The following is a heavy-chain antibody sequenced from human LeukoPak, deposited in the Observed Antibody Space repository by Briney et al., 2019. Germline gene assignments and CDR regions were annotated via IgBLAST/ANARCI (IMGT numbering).Heavy chain of an antibody. CDR1: GGSISSSSYY. D-gene: IGHD3-10*01. CDR2: IYYSGST. Sequence: SETLSLTCTVSGGSISSSSYYWSWIRQPPGKGLEWIGSIYYSGSTYYNPSLKSRVTISVDTSKNQFSLKLSSVTAADTAVYYCASGFTMVRGVIPWFDPWGQGTLVTVSS. J-gene: IGHJ5*02. V-gene: IGHV4-39*07. CDR3: ASGFTMVRGVIPWFDP.